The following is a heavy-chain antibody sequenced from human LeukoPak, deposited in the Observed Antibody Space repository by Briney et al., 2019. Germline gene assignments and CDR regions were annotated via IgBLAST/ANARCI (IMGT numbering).Heavy chain of an antibody. CDR1: GFTFSTYG. J-gene: IGHJ4*02. CDR2: ISHHGSNK. D-gene: IGHD1-26*01. CDR3: ARVWELSYDY. V-gene: IGHV3-30*03. Sequence: GGSLRLSCVASGFTFSTYGMNWVRQAPGKGLEWVAVISHHGSNKFYGDSVKGRFTISRDNSKNTVDLLVNSLRAEDTAVYYCARVWELSYDYWGQGTLVTVSS.